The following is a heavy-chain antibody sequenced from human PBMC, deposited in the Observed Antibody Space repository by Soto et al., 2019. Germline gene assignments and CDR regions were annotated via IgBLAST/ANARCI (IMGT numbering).Heavy chain of an antibody. D-gene: IGHD6-19*01. CDR3: ARVAVAGTRVDY. V-gene: IGHV4-4*02. J-gene: IGHJ4*02. Sequence: SETLSLTCTVSGVSSSSNWWSCVRQPPGKGLEWIGEIYHSGSTNYNPSLKSRVTISVDKSKNQFSLKLSSVTAADTAVYYCARVAVAGTRVDYWGQGTLVTVS. CDR2: IYHSGST. CDR1: GVSSSSNW.